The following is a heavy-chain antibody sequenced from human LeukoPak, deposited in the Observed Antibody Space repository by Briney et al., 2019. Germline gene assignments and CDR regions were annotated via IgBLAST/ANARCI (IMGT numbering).Heavy chain of an antibody. V-gene: IGHV4-4*07. J-gene: IGHJ6*02. Sequence: PSETLSLTCTVSGGSISSYYWSWIRQPAGKGLEWIGRIYTNGNTNYNPSLKSRVTISVDTSKNQFSLKLSSVTAADTAVYYCARDSSLAAAGRPYYYYYGMDVWGQGTTVTVSS. D-gene: IGHD6-13*01. CDR3: ARDSSLAAAGRPYYYYYGMDV. CDR2: IYTNGNT. CDR1: GGSISSYY.